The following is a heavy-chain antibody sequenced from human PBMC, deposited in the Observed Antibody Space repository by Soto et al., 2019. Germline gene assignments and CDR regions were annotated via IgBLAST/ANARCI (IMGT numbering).Heavy chain of an antibody. CDR3: TRDQGVPVTA. J-gene: IGHJ5*02. CDR1: GFTVSSDY. V-gene: IGHV3-66*01. D-gene: IGHD2-2*01. Sequence: EVQLVESGGGLVQPGGFLRLSCVASGFTVSSDYMTWVRQPPGKGLEGVSTIFTKGVTFYADSVRGRFTLSRDNSKNTLFLQMSSLRVEDTAVYYCTRDQGVPVTAWGQGTLVTVSS. CDR2: IFTKGVT.